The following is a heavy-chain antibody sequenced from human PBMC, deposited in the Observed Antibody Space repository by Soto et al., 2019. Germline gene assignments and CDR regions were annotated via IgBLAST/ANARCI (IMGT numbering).Heavy chain of an antibody. CDR3: ARHGVETVPVRNAFDI. D-gene: IGHD3-10*01. Sequence: ESLKISCEGSGYSFSHYWIAWVRQLPGKGLEWMGIIYPGDSDTKYRPSFQGQVTISADKSNNTVYLQWSSLKASDTAIYYCARHGVETVPVRNAFDIWGQGTMVTVS. J-gene: IGHJ3*02. CDR2: IYPGDSDT. V-gene: IGHV5-51*01. CDR1: GYSFSHYW.